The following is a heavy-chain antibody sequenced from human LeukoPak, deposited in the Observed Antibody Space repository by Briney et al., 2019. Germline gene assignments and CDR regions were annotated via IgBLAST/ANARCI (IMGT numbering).Heavy chain of an antibody. CDR1: GFIFSNYG. Sequence: PGGSLRLSCVASGFIFSNYGMHWVRQAPGKGLEWVAVISDDGSNKYYADSVKGRFTISRDNSKNTLYLQMNSLRAEDTGVYYCAQDRGESGYYATFDYWGQGTLVTVSS. V-gene: IGHV3-30*18. J-gene: IGHJ4*02. CDR3: AQDRGESGYYATFDY. CDR2: ISDDGSNK. D-gene: IGHD3-22*01.